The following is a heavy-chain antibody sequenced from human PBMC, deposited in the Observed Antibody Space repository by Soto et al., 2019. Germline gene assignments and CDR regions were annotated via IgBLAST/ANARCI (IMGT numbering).Heavy chain of an antibody. CDR1: GGSFSGYY. V-gene: IGHV4-34*01. Sequence: QVQLQQWGAGLLKPSETLSLTCAVYGGSFSGYYWSWIRQPPGKGLEWIGEINHSGSTNYNPSLKSRVTISVDTSKNQFSRKLSSVTAADTAVYYWARGRGAAADYYFDYWGQGTLVTVSS. D-gene: IGHD6-13*01. CDR3: ARGRGAAADYYFDY. CDR2: INHSGST. J-gene: IGHJ4*02.